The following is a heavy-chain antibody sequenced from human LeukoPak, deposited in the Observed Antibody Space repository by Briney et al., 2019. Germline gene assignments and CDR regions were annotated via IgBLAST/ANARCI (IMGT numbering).Heavy chain of an antibody. CDR1: GFTFSSYS. D-gene: IGHD2-21*02. CDR2: ISSSSNTI. J-gene: IGHJ4*02. Sequence: GGSLRLSCAASGFTFSSYSMNWVRQAPGKGLEWVSYISSSSNTIYYADSVKGRFTISRGNAKNSLFLQMNSLRDEDTSVYYCARAVTVVTRGGLVFDYWGQGTLVTVSS. V-gene: IGHV3-48*02. CDR3: ARAVTVVTRGGLVFDY.